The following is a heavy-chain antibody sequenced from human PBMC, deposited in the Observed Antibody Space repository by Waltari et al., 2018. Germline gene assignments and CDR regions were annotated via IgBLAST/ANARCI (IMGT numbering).Heavy chain of an antibody. D-gene: IGHD1-20*01. Sequence: QVQLQESGPGLVKPSETLSLTCTVSSVSINTSYWNWIRQPAGRGLEWIGRIYSGGSSNANPSRKSRVTMSVDTSKSQLSLKLNSVTAADTAVYYCATDNNRQAFNIWGQGILVTVSS. V-gene: IGHV4-4*07. J-gene: IGHJ3*02. CDR1: SVSINTSY. CDR2: IYSGGSS. CDR3: ATDNNRQAFNI.